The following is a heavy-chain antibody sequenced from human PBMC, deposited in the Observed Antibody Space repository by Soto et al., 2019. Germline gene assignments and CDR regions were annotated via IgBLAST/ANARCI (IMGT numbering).Heavy chain of an antibody. CDR3: ARDRKIYYDSSGYSFDY. D-gene: IGHD3-22*01. V-gene: IGHV1-18*04. Sequence: ASVKVSCKASGYTFTSYGISWVRQAPGQGLEWMGWISAYNGNTNYAQKLQGRVTMTTDTSTSTAYMELRSLRSDDTAVYYCARDRKIYYDSSGYSFDYWGQGTLVTVSS. J-gene: IGHJ4*02. CDR2: ISAYNGNT. CDR1: GYTFTSYG.